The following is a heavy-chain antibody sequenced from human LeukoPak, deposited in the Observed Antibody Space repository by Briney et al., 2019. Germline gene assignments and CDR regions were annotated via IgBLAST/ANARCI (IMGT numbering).Heavy chain of an antibody. CDR3: ARVEIAAAGSYSFDY. CDR2: ISAYNGNT. Sequence: ASVKVSCKASGYTFTSYGISWVRQAPGQGLEWMGWISAYNGNTNYAQKLQGRVTMTTDTSTSTAYMELRSLRSDDTAVYYCARVEIAAAGSYSFDYWGQGTLVTVSS. V-gene: IGHV1-18*01. J-gene: IGHJ4*02. CDR1: GYTFTSYG. D-gene: IGHD6-13*01.